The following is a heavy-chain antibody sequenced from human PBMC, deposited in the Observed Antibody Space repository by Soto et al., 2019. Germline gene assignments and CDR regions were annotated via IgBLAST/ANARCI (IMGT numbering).Heavy chain of an antibody. CDR3: ARASRGFWSVYTLDY. CDR1: GGSVTFYY. D-gene: IGHD3-3*01. V-gene: IGHV4-59*02. CDR2: IHDSGNT. Sequence: QVQLQESGPGLVQPSETLSLTCSVSGGSVTFYYWTWLRQSPGRGLEWIGYIHDSGNTNYNPSFKSRLSLSIDASDNQFSLRLSSVTAADTAVYFCARASRGFWSVYTLDYWGRGTLVTVSS. J-gene: IGHJ4*02.